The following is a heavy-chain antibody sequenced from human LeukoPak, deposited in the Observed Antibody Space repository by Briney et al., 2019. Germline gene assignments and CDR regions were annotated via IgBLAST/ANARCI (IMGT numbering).Heavy chain of an antibody. J-gene: IGHJ4*02. Sequence: ASVNVSCKASGYTFTSYGMSWVRQAPGRGLAWMGWISAYNGNTNYAQKLQGRVTMTTDTSTSTAYMELRSLRSDDTAVYYCARESYSSSSGDYWGQGTLVTVSS. CDR1: GYTFTSYG. CDR3: ARESYSSSSGDY. V-gene: IGHV1-18*01. CDR2: ISAYNGNT. D-gene: IGHD6-6*01.